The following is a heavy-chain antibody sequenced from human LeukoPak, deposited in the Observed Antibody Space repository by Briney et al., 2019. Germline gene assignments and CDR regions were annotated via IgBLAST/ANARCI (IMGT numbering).Heavy chain of an antibody. CDR3: ARARQWLCVSNCFDP. D-gene: IGHD3-22*01. CDR2: IKYDGSEK. V-gene: IGHV3-7*01. J-gene: IGHJ5*02. Sequence: GGSLRLSCEASGFIFSDYWMTWVRQAPGKGLEWVANIKYDGSEKYCVDSLKGRFTIARDNAKNSLYLEMNSLTAEDTTIYYCARARQWLCVSNCFDPWGQGTLVTVSS. CDR1: GFIFSDYW.